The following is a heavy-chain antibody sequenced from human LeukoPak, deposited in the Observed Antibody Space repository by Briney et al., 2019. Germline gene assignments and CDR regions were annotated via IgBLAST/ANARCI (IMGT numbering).Heavy chain of an antibody. V-gene: IGHV3-23*01. CDR3: ALVTTDRPFDY. Sequence: PGGSLRLSCAASGFTFSSYSMNWVRQAPGKGLEWVSHITASGTAMFYADSVKGRFTISRDNSKNTLYVQMNSLRAEDTAIYYCALVTTDRPFDYWGQGTLVTVSS. CDR2: ITASGTAM. J-gene: IGHJ4*02. CDR1: GFTFSSYS. D-gene: IGHD4-17*01.